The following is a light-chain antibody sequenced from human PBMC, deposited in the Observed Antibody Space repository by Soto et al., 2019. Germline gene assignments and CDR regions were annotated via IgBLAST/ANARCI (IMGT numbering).Light chain of an antibody. CDR2: GAS. Sequence: EIVMTQSPATLSVSPGERATLSCRASQSVSSNLAWYQQKPGQAPRLLIYGASTRATGIPARFSGSGSGTECTLTISSLQSEDFAVYYCQQYNYWRTFGQGTKVDIK. CDR3: QQYNYWRT. V-gene: IGKV3-15*01. J-gene: IGKJ1*01. CDR1: QSVSSN.